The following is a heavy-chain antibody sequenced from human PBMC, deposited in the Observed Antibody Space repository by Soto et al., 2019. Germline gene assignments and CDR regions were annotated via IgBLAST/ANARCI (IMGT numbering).Heavy chain of an antibody. CDR3: ARDHVLRFLEWLSDYYYYGMDV. CDR2: INHSGST. D-gene: IGHD3-3*01. Sequence: SETLSLTCAVYGGSFSGYYWSWIRQPPGKGLEWIGEINHSGSTNYNPSLKSRVTISVDTSKNQFSLKLSSVTAADTAVYYCARDHVLRFLEWLSDYYYYGMDVWGQGTTGIVSS. CDR1: GGSFSGYY. V-gene: IGHV4-34*01. J-gene: IGHJ6*02.